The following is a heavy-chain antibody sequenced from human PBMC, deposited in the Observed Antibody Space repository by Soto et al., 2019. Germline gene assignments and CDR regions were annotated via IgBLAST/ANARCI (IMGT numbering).Heavy chain of an antibody. CDR3: ARDGGGRSPMAAFDI. CDR1: GFTFSSYA. J-gene: IGHJ3*02. CDR2: ISYDGSNK. D-gene: IGHD2-21*01. V-gene: IGHV3-30-3*01. Sequence: QVQLVESGGGVVQPGRSLRLSCAASGFTFSSYAMHWVRQAPGKGLEWVAVISYDGSNKYYADSVKGRFTISRDNSKNTLYLQMNSLRAEDTAVYYCARDGGGRSPMAAFDIWGQGTMVTVSS.